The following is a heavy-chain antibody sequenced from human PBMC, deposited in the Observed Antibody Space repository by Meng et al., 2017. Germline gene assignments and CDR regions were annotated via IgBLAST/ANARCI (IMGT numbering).Heavy chain of an antibody. J-gene: IGHJ4*02. CDR2: IKEDGSQI. CDR1: GFTFSSYW. V-gene: IGHV3-7*01. Sequence: GESLKISCAASGFTFSSYWMSWVRQAPGKGLEWVANIKEDGSQIYYVDSVKGRFTISRDNSRNSLFLQMNSLRAEDTAVYYCTSFHSGAKNFDYWGQGTLVTVSS. D-gene: IGHD2-15*01. CDR3: TSFHSGAKNFDY.